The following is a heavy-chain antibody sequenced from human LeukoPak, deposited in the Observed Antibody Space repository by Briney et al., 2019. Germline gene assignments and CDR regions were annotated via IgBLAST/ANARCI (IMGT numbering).Heavy chain of an antibody. CDR3: ARDKSSSSYYFDY. D-gene: IGHD3-22*01. Sequence: GRSLRLSCAASGFTFSSYAMHWVRQAPGKGLEWVAVMSYDGSNKYYADSVKGRFTISRDNSKNTLYLQMNSLRPEDTAVYYCARDKSSSSYYFDYWGQGTLVTVSS. CDR1: GFTFSSYA. V-gene: IGHV3-30-3*01. CDR2: MSYDGSNK. J-gene: IGHJ4*02.